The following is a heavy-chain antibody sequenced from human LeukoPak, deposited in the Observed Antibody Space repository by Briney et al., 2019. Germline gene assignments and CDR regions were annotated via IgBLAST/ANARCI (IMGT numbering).Heavy chain of an antibody. D-gene: IGHD5-12*01. CDR2: IYYTGST. J-gene: IGHJ4*02. CDR1: GGSISRDY. Sequence: SETLSLTCTVSGGSISRDYWSWIRQPPGKGLEWIGYIYYTGSTNYNPSLKSRVTISVDTSKNQFSLKLSSVTAADTAVYYCAREGASGYHGDWGQGTLVTVSS. V-gene: IGHV4-59*01. CDR3: AREGASGYHGD.